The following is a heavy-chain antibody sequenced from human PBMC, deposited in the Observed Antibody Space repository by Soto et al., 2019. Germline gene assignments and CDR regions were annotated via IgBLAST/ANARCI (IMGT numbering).Heavy chain of an antibody. Sequence: GASVKVSCKASGCAFSSYAISWVRHAPGQGLEWMGGIIPIFGTANYAQKFPGRVTITADESTSTAYMELSSLRSEDTAVYYCARHLAEGYSYGYSPVYGMDVWGQGTTVTVSS. CDR2: IIPIFGTA. D-gene: IGHD5-18*01. CDR1: GCAFSSYA. J-gene: IGHJ6*02. V-gene: IGHV1-69*13. CDR3: ARHLAEGYSYGYSPVYGMDV.